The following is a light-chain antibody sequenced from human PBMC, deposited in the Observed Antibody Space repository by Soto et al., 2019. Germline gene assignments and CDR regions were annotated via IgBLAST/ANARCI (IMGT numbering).Light chain of an antibody. CDR3: QQRSAWPRNT. Sequence: DIVLTQFPATLSLSPGERATPPGRTSKRVIAYLAGYKQKPGQAPRPLIYDISNRATGIPARFIGSGSGTDFTLSISSLEPEDSAVYYCQQRSAWPRNTFGQGTKLEIK. CDR1: KRVIAY. J-gene: IGKJ2*01. V-gene: IGKV3-11*01. CDR2: DIS.